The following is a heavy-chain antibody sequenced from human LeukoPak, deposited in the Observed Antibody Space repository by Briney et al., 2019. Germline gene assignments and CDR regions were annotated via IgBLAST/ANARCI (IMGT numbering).Heavy chain of an antibody. CDR2: IWRSDHT. CDR1: GGSISSSDW. Sequence: PSETLSLTCAVSGGSISSSDWWSWVRQPPGRGLEWIGYIWRSDHTNYNPSLKSRVTMSLDKSKNQFSLKLSSVTAADTAVYYCARQDGYSYGLNWFDPWGQGTLVTVSS. J-gene: IGHJ5*02. D-gene: IGHD5-18*01. CDR3: ARQDGYSYGLNWFDP. V-gene: IGHV4-4*02.